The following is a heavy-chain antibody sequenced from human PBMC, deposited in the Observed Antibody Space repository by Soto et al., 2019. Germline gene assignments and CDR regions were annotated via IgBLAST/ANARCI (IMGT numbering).Heavy chain of an antibody. D-gene: IGHD3-22*01. CDR1: GFTFGDYA. CDR3: TRDTSDRGLDAFDI. Sequence: GSLRLSCTASGFTFGDYAMSWVRQAPGKGLEWVGFIRSKAYGGTTEYAASVKGRFTISRDDSKSIAYLQMNSLKTEDTAVYYCTRDTSDRGLDAFDIWGQGTMVTVSS. CDR2: IRSKAYGGTT. J-gene: IGHJ3*02. V-gene: IGHV3-49*04.